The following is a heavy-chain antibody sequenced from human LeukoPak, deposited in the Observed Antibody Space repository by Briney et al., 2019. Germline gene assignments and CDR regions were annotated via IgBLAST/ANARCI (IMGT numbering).Heavy chain of an antibody. CDR3: ARHYYGDYPNLYYFDY. CDR1: GGSISRYY. Sequence: TSETLSLTCTVSGGSISRYYWSWIRQPPGKGLEWTGYIYYSVSTNYNPSLKSRVTISVDTSKNQFSLKLSSVTAADTAVYYCARHYYGDYPNLYYFDYWGQGTLVTVSS. V-gene: IGHV4-59*08. J-gene: IGHJ4*02. CDR2: IYYSVST. D-gene: IGHD4-17*01.